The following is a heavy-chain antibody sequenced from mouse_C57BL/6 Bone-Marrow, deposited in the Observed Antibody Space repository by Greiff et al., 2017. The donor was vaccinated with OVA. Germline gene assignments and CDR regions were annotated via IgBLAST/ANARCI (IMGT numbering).Heavy chain of an antibody. CDR1: GFTFNPYA. CDR2: ISSKSSNYAT. J-gene: IGHJ2*01. Sequence: DAGGGLVQPKGSLKLSCAASGFTFNPYAMHWVRQAPGKGLEWVARISSKSSNYATYYADSVKDRFNISRDDSQSMLYLQMNNLKTEDTAMYYCVREGYPDYWGQGTTLTVSS. D-gene: IGHD2-2*01. V-gene: IGHV10-3*01. CDR3: VREGYPDY.